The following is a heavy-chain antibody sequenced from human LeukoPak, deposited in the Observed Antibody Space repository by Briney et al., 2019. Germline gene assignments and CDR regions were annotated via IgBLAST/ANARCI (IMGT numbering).Heavy chain of an antibody. CDR3: ARAGNDYGDPNDAFDI. V-gene: IGHV3-48*01. Sequence: PGGSLRLSCAAPGFTFSSYAMSWVRQAPGKGLEWVSYISSSSSTIYYADSVKGQFTISRDNAKNSLYLQMNSLRAEDTAVYYCARAGNDYGDPNDAFDIWGQGTMVTVSS. D-gene: IGHD4-17*01. CDR1: GFTFSSYA. CDR2: ISSSSSTI. J-gene: IGHJ3*02.